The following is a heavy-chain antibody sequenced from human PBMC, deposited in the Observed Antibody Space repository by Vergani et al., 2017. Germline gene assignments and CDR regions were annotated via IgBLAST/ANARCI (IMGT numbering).Heavy chain of an antibody. D-gene: IGHD5-12*01. CDR3: ARAVLDDRGYSGCTALDY. J-gene: IGHJ4*02. V-gene: IGHV1-69*02. Sequence: QVQLVQSGAEVKKPGSSVKVSCKASGGTFSSYTISWVRQAPGQGLEWMGRIIPILGIANYAQKFQGRVTITADKSTSTAYMELSSLRSEDTAVYYCARAVLDDRGYSGCTALDYWGQGTLVTVSS. CDR1: GGTFSSYT. CDR2: IIPILGIA.